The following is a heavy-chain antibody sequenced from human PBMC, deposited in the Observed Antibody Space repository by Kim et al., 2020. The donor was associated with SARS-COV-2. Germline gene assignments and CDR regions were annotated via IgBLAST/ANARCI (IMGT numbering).Heavy chain of an antibody. CDR1: GGSFSGYY. J-gene: IGHJ6*02. V-gene: IGHV4-34*01. D-gene: IGHD3-3*02. CDR2: INHSGST. Sequence: SETLSLTCAVYGGSFSGYYWSWIRQPPGKGLEWIGEINHSGSTNYNPSLKSRVTISVDTSKNQFSLKLSSVTAADTAVYYCARGRISLEATISYYYYYYGMDVWGQGTTVTVSS. CDR3: ARGRISLEATISYYYYYYGMDV.